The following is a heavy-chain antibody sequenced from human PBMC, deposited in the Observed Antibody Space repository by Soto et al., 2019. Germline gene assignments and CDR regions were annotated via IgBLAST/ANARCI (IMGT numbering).Heavy chain of an antibody. CDR1: GFTVSSNY. CDR3: VGYSYGLSGALNYYYYYGMDV. CDR2: IYSGGST. J-gene: IGHJ6*02. V-gene: IGHV3-53*01. Sequence: GGSLRLSCAASGFTVSSNYMSWVRQAPGKGLEWVSVIYSGGSTYYADSVKGRFTISRDNSKNTLYLQMNSLRAEDTAVYYCVGYSYGLSGALNYYYYYGMDVWGQGTTVTVSS. D-gene: IGHD5-18*01.